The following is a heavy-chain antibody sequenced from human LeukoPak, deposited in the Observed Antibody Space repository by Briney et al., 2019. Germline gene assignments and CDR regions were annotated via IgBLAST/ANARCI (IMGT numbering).Heavy chain of an antibody. CDR1: GFTFSSYS. V-gene: IGHV3-21*01. CDR3: ARAYDYVWGSYGY. CDR2: ISSSSSYI. Sequence: GGSLRLSCAASGFTFSSYSMNWVRQAPGKGLEWVSSISSSSSYIYYADSVKGRFTISRDNAMNSLYLQMNSLRAEDTAVYYCARAYDYVWGSYGYWGQGTLVTVSS. D-gene: IGHD3-16*01. J-gene: IGHJ4*02.